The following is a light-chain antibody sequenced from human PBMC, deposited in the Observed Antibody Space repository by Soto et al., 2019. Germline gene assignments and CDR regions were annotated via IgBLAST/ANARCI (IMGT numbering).Light chain of an antibody. CDR3: QQYGRSLWT. V-gene: IGKV3-20*01. Sequence: EIVLTQSPGTLSLSPGERASLSCRASQAVGGTYLAWYQHKPGQAPRLLIYGASNRAAGIPDRFGGSGSGTDFTLTISRLEPEDFAVYYCQQYGRSLWTFGQGTKVDIK. CDR2: GAS. CDR1: QAVGGTY. J-gene: IGKJ1*01.